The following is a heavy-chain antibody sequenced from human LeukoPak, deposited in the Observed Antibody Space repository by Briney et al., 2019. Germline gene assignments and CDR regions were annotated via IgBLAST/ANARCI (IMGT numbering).Heavy chain of an antibody. Sequence: GGSLRLSCAASGFTFIAYSMNWVRQSPGKGLEWVSSISSSSAYIYYADSVEGRFTVSRDNAKNSLYLQMNSLIAEDTAVYYCARENFYDSSGYDAFDIWGQGTMVTVSS. CDR3: ARENFYDSSGYDAFDI. V-gene: IGHV3-21*01. CDR2: ISSSSAYI. J-gene: IGHJ3*02. CDR1: GFTFIAYS. D-gene: IGHD3-22*01.